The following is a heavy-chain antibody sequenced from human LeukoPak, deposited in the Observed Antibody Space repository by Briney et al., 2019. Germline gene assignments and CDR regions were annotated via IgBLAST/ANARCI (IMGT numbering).Heavy chain of an antibody. Sequence: SVKVSCKASGGTFSSYAISWVRQAPGQGLEWMGRIIPIFGTANYAQKFQGRVTITTDESTSTAYMELSSLRSEDTAVYYCARVIYDSSGYYYGYYYYMDVWGKGTTVTVSS. CDR3: ARVIYDSSGYYYGYYYYMDV. D-gene: IGHD3-22*01. J-gene: IGHJ6*03. CDR1: GGTFSSYA. CDR2: IIPIFGTA. V-gene: IGHV1-69*05.